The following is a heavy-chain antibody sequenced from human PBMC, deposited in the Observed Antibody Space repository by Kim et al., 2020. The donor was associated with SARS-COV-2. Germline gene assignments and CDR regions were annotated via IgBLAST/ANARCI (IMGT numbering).Heavy chain of an antibody. D-gene: IGHD3-22*01. CDR3: ARAPMIVVVIGWFDP. J-gene: IGHJ5*02. Sequence: PAPKGRVTVSEDTSKDQFSLELSSVTAADTAVYYCARAPMIVVVIGWFDPWGQGTLVTVSS. V-gene: IGHV4-31*02.